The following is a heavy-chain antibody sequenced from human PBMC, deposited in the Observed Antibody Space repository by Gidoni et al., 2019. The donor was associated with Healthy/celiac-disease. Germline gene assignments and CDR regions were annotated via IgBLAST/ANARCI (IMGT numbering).Heavy chain of an antibody. CDR3: ARGDYIWLGAFDI. CDR1: GFTFSSYA. CDR2: ISSNGGST. D-gene: IGHD3-16*01. V-gene: IGHV3-64*01. Sequence: EVQLVESGGGLVQPGGSLRRSCAASGFTFSSYAMHWVRQAPGKGLEYVSAISSNGGSTYYANSVKGRFTISRDNSKNTLYLQMGSLRAEDMAVYYCARGDYIWLGAFDIWGQGTMVTVSS. J-gene: IGHJ3*02.